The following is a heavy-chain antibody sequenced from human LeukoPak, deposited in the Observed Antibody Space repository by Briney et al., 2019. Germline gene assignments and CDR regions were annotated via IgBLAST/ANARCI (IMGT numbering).Heavy chain of an antibody. Sequence: PSQTLSLTCTVSGGSISSAAYYWSWIRQPAGKGLEWIARIYISGSTNYNPSLKSRVTISVDTSKNQFSLKLSSVTAADTAMYYCARGTSFSITMVRGVIRPTGWFDPWGQGTLVTVSS. CDR1: GGSISSAAYY. J-gene: IGHJ5*02. V-gene: IGHV4-61*02. D-gene: IGHD3-10*01. CDR3: ARGTSFSITMVRGVIRPTGWFDP. CDR2: IYISGST.